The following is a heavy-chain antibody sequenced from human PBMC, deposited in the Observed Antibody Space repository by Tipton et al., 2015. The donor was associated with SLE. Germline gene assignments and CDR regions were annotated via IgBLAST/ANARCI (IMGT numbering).Heavy chain of an antibody. D-gene: IGHD3-22*01. CDR1: GLTFKDQY. J-gene: IGHJ4*02. CDR3: ARDEYRYDTTGYHLLGHFDF. CDR2: TRNKGNKYTT. V-gene: IGHV3-72*01. Sequence: GSLRLSCSVSGLTFKDQYMDWVRQAPGKGLEWVGRTRNKGNKYTTEYAASVKGRFTISRDESKNSMFLQLNSLRIEDTAVYYCARDEYRYDTTGYHLLGHFDFWGQGTLVTVSS.